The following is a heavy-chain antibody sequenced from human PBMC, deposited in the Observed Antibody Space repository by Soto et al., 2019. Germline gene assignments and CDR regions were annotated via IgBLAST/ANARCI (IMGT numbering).Heavy chain of an antibody. J-gene: IGHJ6*02. V-gene: IGHV1-46*01. CDR1: GYTFTSYY. CDR3: ARDPRDSSSSAYYYYGMDV. CDR2: INPSGGST. Sequence: GASVKVSCKASGYTFTSYYMHWVRQAPGQGLEWMGIINPSGGSTSYAQKFQGRVTMTRDTSTSTVYMELSSLRSEDTAVYYCARDPRDSSSSAYYYYGMDVWGQGTTVTVSS. D-gene: IGHD6-6*01.